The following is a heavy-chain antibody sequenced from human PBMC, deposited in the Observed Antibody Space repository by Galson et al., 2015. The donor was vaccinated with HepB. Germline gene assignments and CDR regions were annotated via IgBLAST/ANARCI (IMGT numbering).Heavy chain of an antibody. V-gene: IGHV3-30*18. D-gene: IGHD1-20*01. CDR1: GFTFSSYG. CDR3: AKEGRVLYNWSTGDY. Sequence: SLRLSCAASGFTFSSYGMHWVRQAPGKGLEWVAVISYDGSNKYYADSVKGRFTISRDNSKNTLYLQMNSLRAEDTAVYYCAKEGRVLYNWSTGDYWGQGTLVTVSS. CDR2: ISYDGSNK. J-gene: IGHJ4*02.